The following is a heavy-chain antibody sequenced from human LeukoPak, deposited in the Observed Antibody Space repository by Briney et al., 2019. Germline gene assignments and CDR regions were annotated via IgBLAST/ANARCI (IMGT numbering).Heavy chain of an antibody. Sequence: SETLSLTCAVYGGSFSGYYWSWIRQPPGKGLEWIGEINHSGSTNYNPSLKSRVTMSVDTSKNQFSLKLSSVTAADTAVYYCARFRWSYYDSSGYSSADWFDPWGQGTLVTVSS. CDR1: GGSFSGYY. CDR3: ARFRWSYYDSSGYSSADWFDP. J-gene: IGHJ5*02. D-gene: IGHD3-22*01. V-gene: IGHV4-34*01. CDR2: INHSGST.